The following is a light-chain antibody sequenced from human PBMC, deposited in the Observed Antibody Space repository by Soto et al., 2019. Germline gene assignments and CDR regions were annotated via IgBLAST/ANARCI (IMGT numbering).Light chain of an antibody. V-gene: IGKV1-13*02. CDR1: QYIGSA. CDR3: QQFNGFPLT. CDR2: DAS. Sequence: IQLTQSPSSRSASVGDRVTITCRAGQYIGSALAWYQQRPGKAPKLLLYDASNLEAGVPSRFSGSGSGTDFTLTITRLRPEDFSTYCCQQFNGFPLTFGGWNKVQIK. J-gene: IGKJ4*01.